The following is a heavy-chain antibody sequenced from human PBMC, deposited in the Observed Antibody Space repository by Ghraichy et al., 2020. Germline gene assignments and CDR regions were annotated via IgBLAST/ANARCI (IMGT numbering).Heavy chain of an antibody. Sequence: GESLNISCAASGFTFSSYSMNWVRQAPGKGLEWVSSISSSSSYIYYADSVKGRFTISRDNAKNSLYLQMNSLRAEDTAVYYCARDRLPVTTVTLDAFDIWGQGTMVTVSS. CDR3: ARDRLPVTTVTLDAFDI. V-gene: IGHV3-21*01. D-gene: IGHD4-17*01. J-gene: IGHJ3*02. CDR2: ISSSSSYI. CDR1: GFTFSSYS.